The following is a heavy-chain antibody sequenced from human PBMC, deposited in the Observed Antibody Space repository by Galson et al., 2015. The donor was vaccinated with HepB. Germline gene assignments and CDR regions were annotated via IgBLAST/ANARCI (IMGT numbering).Heavy chain of an antibody. V-gene: IGHV3-7*03. CDR1: GFTFSSYW. CDR2: IKQDGSEK. J-gene: IGHJ4*02. Sequence: SLRLSCAASGFTFSSYWMSWVRQAPGKGLEWVVNIKQDGSEKYYVDSVKGRFTISRDNAKNSLYLQMNSLRAEDTAVYYCARDAVAALFDYWGQGTLVTVSS. CDR3: ARDAVAALFDY. D-gene: IGHD6-19*01.